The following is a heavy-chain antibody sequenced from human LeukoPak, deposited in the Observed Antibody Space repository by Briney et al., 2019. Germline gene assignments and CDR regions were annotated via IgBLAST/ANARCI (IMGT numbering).Heavy chain of an antibody. CDR3: ARERLDDYGDYVADY. V-gene: IGHV4-59*01. D-gene: IGHD4-17*01. CDR2: IYYSGST. Sequence: SETLSLTCTVSGGSISSYYRSWIRQPPGKGLEWIGYIYYSGSTNYNPSLKSRVTISVDTSKNQFSLKLSSVTAADTAVYYCARERLDDYGDYVADYWGQGTLVTVSS. CDR1: GGSISSYY. J-gene: IGHJ4*02.